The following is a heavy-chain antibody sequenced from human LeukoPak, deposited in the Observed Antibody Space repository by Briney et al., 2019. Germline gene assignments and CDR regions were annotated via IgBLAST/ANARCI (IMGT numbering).Heavy chain of an antibody. CDR1: GFTVSSNY. Sequence: GGSLRLSCAASGFTVSSNYMSWVRQAPGKGLEWVSALYSGGNTYYADSVRGRFTISRDNSKNTLFLQMNSPRAEDTAVYYCATRTHGYSYGTFDYWDQGTLVTVSS. D-gene: IGHD5-18*01. CDR3: ATRTHGYSYGTFDY. V-gene: IGHV3-53*01. CDR2: LYSGGNT. J-gene: IGHJ4*02.